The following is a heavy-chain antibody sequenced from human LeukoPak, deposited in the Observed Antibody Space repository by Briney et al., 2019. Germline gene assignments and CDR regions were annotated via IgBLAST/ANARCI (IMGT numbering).Heavy chain of an antibody. CDR2: ISGSGGST. D-gene: IGHD2-15*01. CDR3: AKPVVAATLDNWFDP. J-gene: IGHJ5*02. CDR1: GFTFSSYA. Sequence: PGGSLRLSCAASGFTFSSYAMSWVRQAPGKGLEWVSAISGSGGSTYYADSVKGRFTISRDNSKNTLYLRMNSLRAEDTAVYYCAKPVVAATLDNWFDPWGQGTLVTVSS. V-gene: IGHV3-23*01.